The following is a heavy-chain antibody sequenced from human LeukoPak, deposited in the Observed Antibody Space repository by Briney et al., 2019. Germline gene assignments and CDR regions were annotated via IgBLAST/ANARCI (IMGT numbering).Heavy chain of an antibody. Sequence: SETLSLTCTVSGGSISSSSYYWGWIRQPPGKGLEWIGYIYYSGSTNYNPSLKSRVTISVDTSKNQFSLKLSSVTAADTAVYYCARSIAVAGLDYWGQGTLVTVSS. CDR2: IYYSGST. CDR1: GGSISSSSYY. CDR3: ARSIAVAGLDY. J-gene: IGHJ4*02. D-gene: IGHD6-19*01. V-gene: IGHV4-61*05.